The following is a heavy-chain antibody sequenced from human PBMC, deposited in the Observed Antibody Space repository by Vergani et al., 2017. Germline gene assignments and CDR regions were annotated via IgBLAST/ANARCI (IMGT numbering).Heavy chain of an antibody. D-gene: IGHD3-10*01. CDR1: GFTFSSYA. J-gene: IGHJ4*02. Sequence: EVQLLESGGGLVQPGGSLRLSCAASGFTFSSYAMSWVRQAPGKGLEWVSAISGSGGSTYYADSVKGRFTISRDNAKNTLYLQMNSLRAEDTAVYYCAKDEVTYYYGSGSYSSFDYWGQGTLVTVSS. CDR2: ISGSGGST. CDR3: AKDEVTYYYGSGSYSSFDY. V-gene: IGHV3-23*01.